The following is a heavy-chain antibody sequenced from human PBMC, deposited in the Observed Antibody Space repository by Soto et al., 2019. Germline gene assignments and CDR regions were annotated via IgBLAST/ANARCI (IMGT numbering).Heavy chain of an antibody. CDR3: ARDPSTINKLIGVWFDP. D-gene: IGHD4-4*01. CDR2: IKPISDIT. J-gene: IGHJ5*02. Sequence: SVKVSCKASGDTFCRFTINWVRQAPGQGLEWMGGIKPISDITNYAQRFQGRVTFTADASTSTVYLELSSLRSEDTAMYYCARDPSTINKLIGVWFDPWGQGTLVTVSS. V-gene: IGHV1-69*13. CDR1: GDTFCRFT.